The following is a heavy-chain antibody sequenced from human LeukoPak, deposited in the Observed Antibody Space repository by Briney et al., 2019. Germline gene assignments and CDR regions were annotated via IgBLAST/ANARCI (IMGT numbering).Heavy chain of an antibody. CDR3: ARGYHDSSGYHFDY. Sequence: AASVKVSCKPSGYTFTSYDINWVRQGTGQGLEWMGWMNPNSGNTVYAQRFQGRVTMTRNTSISTAYMDLSSLRSEDTAVHYCARGYHDSSGYHFDYWGQGTLVTVSS. V-gene: IGHV1-8*01. J-gene: IGHJ4*02. CDR1: GYTFTSYD. D-gene: IGHD3-22*01. CDR2: MNPNSGNT.